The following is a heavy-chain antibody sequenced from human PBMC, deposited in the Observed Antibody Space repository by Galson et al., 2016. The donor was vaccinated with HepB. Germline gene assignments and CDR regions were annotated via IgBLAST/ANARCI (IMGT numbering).Heavy chain of an antibody. J-gene: IGHJ5*02. CDR2: INHSGST. V-gene: IGHV4-38-2*02. CDR1: GYFISSGYY. Sequence: ETLSLTCTVSGYFISSGYYWGWIRQPPGKGLEWIGSINHSGSTFHNPSLKSRVTISVDTSKNQFSLKLSSVTAADTTVYYCARVAIGLWFGVNWFDLWGQGTLVTVSP. D-gene: IGHD3-10*01. CDR3: ARVAIGLWFGVNWFDL.